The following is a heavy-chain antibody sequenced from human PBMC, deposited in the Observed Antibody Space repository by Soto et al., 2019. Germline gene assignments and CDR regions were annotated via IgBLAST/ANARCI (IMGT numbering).Heavy chain of an antibody. V-gene: IGHV3-30-3*01. Sequence: GGSLRLSCAASGFTFSSYAMHWVRQAPGKGLEWVAVISYDGSNKYYADSVKGRFTISRDNSKNTLYLQMNSLRAEDTAVYYCARDQVRYSSSFTRFDPWGQGTLVTVSS. CDR2: ISYDGSNK. D-gene: IGHD6-13*01. J-gene: IGHJ5*02. CDR3: ARDQVRYSSSFTRFDP. CDR1: GFTFSSYA.